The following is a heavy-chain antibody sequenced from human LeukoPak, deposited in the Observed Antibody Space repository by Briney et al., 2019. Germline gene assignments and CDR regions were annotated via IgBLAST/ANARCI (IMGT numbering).Heavy chain of an antibody. J-gene: IGHJ6*03. CDR3: ARDLLGYCSSTSCYHTYYMDV. CDR2: IIPILGIA. Sequence: GASVKVSCKASGGTFSSYAISWVRQAPGQGLEWMGRIIPILGIANYAQKFQGRVTITADKSTSTAYMELSSLRSEDMAVYYCARDLLGYCSSTSCYHTYYMDVWGKGTTVTVSS. CDR1: GGTFSSYA. D-gene: IGHD2-2*01. V-gene: IGHV1-69*04.